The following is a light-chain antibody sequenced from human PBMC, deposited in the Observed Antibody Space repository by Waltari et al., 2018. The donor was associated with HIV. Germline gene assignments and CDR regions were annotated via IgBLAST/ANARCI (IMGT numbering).Light chain of an antibody. CDR3: TSYAGRNTFV. J-gene: IGLJ2*01. V-gene: IGLV2-8*01. CDR2: EVF. Sequence: QSALTQPPSASGSPGQSVTISCTGKTSDVGAYNYVSWYQQHPGKAPKLMIYEVFKRPSGVPDLFSGSKSGNTASLTVSGLQAEDEADYYCTSYAGRNTFVFGGGTKLTVL. CDR1: TSDVGAYNY.